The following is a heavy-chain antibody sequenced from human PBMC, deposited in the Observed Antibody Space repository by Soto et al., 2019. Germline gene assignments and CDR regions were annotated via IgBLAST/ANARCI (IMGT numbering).Heavy chain of an antibody. CDR1: GYSFTSYW. CDR3: ASSSITIFGVASNYGMDV. Sequence: GGALKISCKGSGYSFTSYWISWVGQMAGKGREWMGRIDPSDSYTNYSPSFQGHVTISADKSISTAYLQWSSLKASDTAMYYCASSSITIFGVASNYGMDVWGQGTTVTVSS. V-gene: IGHV5-10-1*01. D-gene: IGHD3-3*01. J-gene: IGHJ6*02. CDR2: IDPSDSYT.